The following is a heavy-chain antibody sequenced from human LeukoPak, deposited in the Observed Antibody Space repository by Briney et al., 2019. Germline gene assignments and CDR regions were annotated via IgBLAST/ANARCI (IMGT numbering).Heavy chain of an antibody. J-gene: IGHJ6*04. V-gene: IGHV3-30*04. CDR3: AELGITMIGGV. Sequence: PGGSLRLSCAASGFTSSIYAMHWVRQAPGKGLEWVAVISYDGSNKYYADSVKGRFTISRDNSKNTLYLQMNSLRAEDTAVYYCAELGITMIGGVWGKGTTVTISS. D-gene: IGHD3-10*02. CDR2: ISYDGSNK. CDR1: GFTSSIYA.